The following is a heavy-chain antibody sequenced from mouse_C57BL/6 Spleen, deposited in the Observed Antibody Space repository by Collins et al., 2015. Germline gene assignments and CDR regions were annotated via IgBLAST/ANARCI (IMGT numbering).Heavy chain of an antibody. Sequence: QVQLQQPGAELVKPGASVKLSCRASGYTFTSYWMHWVKQRPGGGLEWIGRIDPNGGGIKYNEKFKNKATLNVDKTSSTVYMQLSSLTSEDSAVYYCTRAPRTMDYWGQGTSVTVSS. J-gene: IGHJ4*01. CDR2: IDPNGGGI. CDR3: TRAPRTMDY. D-gene: IGHD2-10*02. CDR1: GYTFTSYW. V-gene: IGHV1-72*01.